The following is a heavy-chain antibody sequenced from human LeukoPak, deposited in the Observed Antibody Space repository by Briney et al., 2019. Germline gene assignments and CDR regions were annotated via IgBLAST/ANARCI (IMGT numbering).Heavy chain of an antibody. D-gene: IGHD3-10*01. J-gene: IGHJ1*01. CDR1: GFTFSSYA. CDR3: ARGGDISTAGDAEYFQH. V-gene: IGHV3-23*01. CDR2: ISGSGGST. Sequence: GGSLRLSCAASGFTFSSYAMNWVRQAPGKGLEWVSVISGSGGSTDYADSVKGRFTISRDNSKNTLYLQMSSLRAEDTAAYYCARGGDISTAGDAEYFQHWGQGTLVTVSS.